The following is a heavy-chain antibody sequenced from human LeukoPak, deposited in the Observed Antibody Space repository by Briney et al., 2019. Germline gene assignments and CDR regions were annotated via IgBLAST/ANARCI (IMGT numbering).Heavy chain of an antibody. CDR1: GGSISSSSYY. CDR3: ATEGHSGGTALDY. D-gene: IGHD2-21*02. Sequence: SETLSLTCTVSGGSISSSSYYWGWIRQPPGKGLEWIGSIYYSGSTYYNPSLKSRVTISVDTSKNQFSLKLSSVTAADTAVYYCATEGHSGGTALDYWGQGTLVTVSS. CDR2: IYYSGST. J-gene: IGHJ4*02. V-gene: IGHV4-39*07.